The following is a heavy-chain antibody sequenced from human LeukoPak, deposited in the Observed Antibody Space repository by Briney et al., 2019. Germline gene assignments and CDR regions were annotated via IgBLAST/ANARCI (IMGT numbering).Heavy chain of an antibody. Sequence: TSETLSLTCTVSGGSISSYYWSWIRQPPGKGLEWIGYIYYTGSTNYNPSLKSRVTISVDTSKNHFSLKLTSVTAADTAVYYCARMYDRSGYYYPFDYWGQGTLVTVSS. D-gene: IGHD3-22*01. CDR2: IYYTGST. CDR3: ARMYDRSGYYYPFDY. J-gene: IGHJ4*02. V-gene: IGHV4-59*08. CDR1: GGSISSYY.